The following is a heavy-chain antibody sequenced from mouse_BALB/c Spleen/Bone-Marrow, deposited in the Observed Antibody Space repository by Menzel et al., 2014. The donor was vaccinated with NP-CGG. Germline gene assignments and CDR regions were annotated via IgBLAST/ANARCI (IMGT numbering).Heavy chain of an antibody. V-gene: IGHV6-6*02. CDR2: IRLKSNNYAT. CDR1: GFTFSNYW. Sequence: DVMLVESGGGLAQPGRSMKLSCVASGFTFSNYWMNWARQSPEKGLEWVAEIRLKSNNYATHYAESVTGRFTISRDDSKSSVYLQMNNLRAEDTGIYYCTRRGRGYAIDYWGQGTSVTVSS. J-gene: IGHJ4*01. CDR3: TRRGRGYAIDY.